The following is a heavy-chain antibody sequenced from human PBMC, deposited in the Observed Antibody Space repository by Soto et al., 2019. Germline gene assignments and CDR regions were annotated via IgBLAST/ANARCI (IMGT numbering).Heavy chain of an antibody. Sequence: GGSLRLSCAASGFTFSDYYMSWIRQAPGKGLEWVSYISSSSSYTNYADSVKGRFTSSRNNAKKSLYLQMNGLRAEDTAVYYCAAGSYCSSASCFPFDYRSKGTLVTVSS. CDR3: AAGSYCSSASCFPFDY. V-gene: IGHV3-11*06. D-gene: IGHD2-2*01. J-gene: IGHJ4*02. CDR1: GFTFSDYY. CDR2: ISSSSSYT.